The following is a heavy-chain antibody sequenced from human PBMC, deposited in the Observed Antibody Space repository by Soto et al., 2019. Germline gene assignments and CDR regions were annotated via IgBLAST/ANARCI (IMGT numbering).Heavy chain of an antibody. J-gene: IGHJ4*02. D-gene: IGHD3-10*01. V-gene: IGHV4-59*08. CDR2: IYYSGST. CDR3: SILDSVLWFGQLTPIYY. CDR1: GGSISSYY. Sequence: PSETLSLTCTVSGGSISSYYWSWIRQPPGKGLEWIGYIYYSGSTNYNPSLKSRVTISVDTSKDQFSLKLSSVTAADTAVYYCSILDSVLWFGQLTPIYYWGQGSLVTVSS.